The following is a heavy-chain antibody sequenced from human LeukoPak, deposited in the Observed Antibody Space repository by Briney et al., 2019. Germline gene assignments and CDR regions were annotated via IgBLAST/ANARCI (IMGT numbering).Heavy chain of an antibody. CDR3: ARDLYSSGWGYFDY. CDR2: INHSGST. V-gene: IGHV4-34*01. Sequence: SETLSLTCAVYGGSFSGYYWSWIRQPPGKGLEWIGEINHSGSTNYNPSLKSRVTISVDTSKNQFSLKLSSVTAADTTVYYCARDLYSSGWGYFDYWGQGTLVTVSS. D-gene: IGHD6-19*01. CDR1: GGSFSGYY. J-gene: IGHJ4*02.